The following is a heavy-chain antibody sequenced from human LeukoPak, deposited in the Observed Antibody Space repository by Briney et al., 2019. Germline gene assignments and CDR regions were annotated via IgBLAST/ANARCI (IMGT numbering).Heavy chain of an antibody. CDR2: ISYDGSNK. J-gene: IGHJ4*02. V-gene: IGHV3-30-3*01. CDR3: ARDRLAVVGRYFDY. Sequence: PGGSLRLSCAASGFTFSSYAMHWVRQAPGKGLEWVAVISYDGSNKYYAESVKGRFTISSDNYKNTLYLQMNSLRAEDTDVYYCARDRLAVVGRYFDYWGQGTLVTVSS. D-gene: IGHD6-19*01. CDR1: GFTFSSYA.